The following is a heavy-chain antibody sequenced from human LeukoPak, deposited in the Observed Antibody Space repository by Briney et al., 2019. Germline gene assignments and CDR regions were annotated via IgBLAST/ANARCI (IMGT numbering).Heavy chain of an antibody. D-gene: IGHD1-26*01. J-gene: IGHJ6*02. CDR3: AKGGGRVGITSYYNYYSLDV. V-gene: IGHV3-23*01. CDR1: GFTFSNYA. Sequence: GGSLRLSCEASGFTFSNYAMTWVRQAPGEGLEWVSGIRGSGGSTYYADSVKGRFTISRDNSKNTLYLQMNSLRAEDTAVYYCAKGGGRVGITSYYNYYSLDVWGQGTTVTVSS. CDR2: IRGSGGST.